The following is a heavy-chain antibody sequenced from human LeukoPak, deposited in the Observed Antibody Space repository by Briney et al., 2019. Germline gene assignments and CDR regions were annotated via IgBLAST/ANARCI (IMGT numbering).Heavy chain of an antibody. CDR3: ARDGPWKSDY. V-gene: IGHV4-39*02. CDR1: GGSVSSSYY. CDR2: ICSGGNI. D-gene: IGHD1-1*01. Sequence: PSETLSLTCTVSGGSVSSSYYWGWIRQPPGKGLEWIGSICSGGNICSNPSLESRVTISVDSSRSHFLLQLTSATAADTAVYFCARDGPWKSDYWGQGTLVTVSS. J-gene: IGHJ4*02.